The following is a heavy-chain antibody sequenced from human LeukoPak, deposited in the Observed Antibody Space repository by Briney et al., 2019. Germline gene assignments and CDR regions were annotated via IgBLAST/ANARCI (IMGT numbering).Heavy chain of an antibody. D-gene: IGHD2-15*01. Sequence: SETLSLTCAVYGGSFSGYYWSWIRQPPGKGLEWIGEINHSGSTNYNPSLKSRVTISVDTSKNPFSLKLSSVTAADTAVYYCARLLLRVYYMDVWGKGTTVTVSS. V-gene: IGHV4-34*01. CDR3: ARLLLRVYYMDV. CDR2: INHSGST. CDR1: GGSFSGYY. J-gene: IGHJ6*03.